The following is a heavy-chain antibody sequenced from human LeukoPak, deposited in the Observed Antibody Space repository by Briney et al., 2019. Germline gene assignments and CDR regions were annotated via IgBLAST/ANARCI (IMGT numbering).Heavy chain of an antibody. V-gene: IGHV1-24*01. J-gene: IGHJ1*01. D-gene: IGHD3-22*01. CDR1: GYTLTELS. CDR2: FDPEDGET. CDR3: ATVSYYYDSSGYQGYFQH. Sequence: ASVRVSCKVSGYTLTELSIHWVRQAPGKGLEWMGGFDPEDGETIYAQRFQGRVTMTEDTSTDTAYMELSSLRSEDAAVYYCATVSYYYDSSGYQGYFQHWGQGTLVTVSS.